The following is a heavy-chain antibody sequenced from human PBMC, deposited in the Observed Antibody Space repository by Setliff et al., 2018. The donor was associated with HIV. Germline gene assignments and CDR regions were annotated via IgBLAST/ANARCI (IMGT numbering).Heavy chain of an antibody. Sequence: ASVKVSCKASGYTFTSYAMNWVRQAPGQGLEWLGWINTKTGNPTYFQGFPGQFVFSLDTSVSTAYLEISSLKAEDTAVYYCARAPFLQFFRGSPYYFDYWGQGSLVTVSS. CDR2: INTKTGNP. D-gene: IGHD3-10*01. V-gene: IGHV7-4-1*02. CDR1: GYTFTSYA. CDR3: ARAPFLQFFRGSPYYFDY. J-gene: IGHJ4*02.